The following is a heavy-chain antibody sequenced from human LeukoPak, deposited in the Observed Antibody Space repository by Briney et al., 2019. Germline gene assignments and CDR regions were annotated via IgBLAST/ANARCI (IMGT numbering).Heavy chain of an antibody. CDR1: GFTFSSYA. D-gene: IGHD3-22*01. J-gene: IGHJ4*02. Sequence: GGSLRLSCAASGFTFSSYAMSWVRQAPGKGLEWVSAISGSGGSTYYADSVKGRFTISRDNSKNTLYLQMNSLRAEDTAVYYCAKVLYYYDSSGYYGNDYWGQGTLVTVSS. CDR2: ISGSGGST. CDR3: AKVLYYYDSSGYYGNDY. V-gene: IGHV3-23*01.